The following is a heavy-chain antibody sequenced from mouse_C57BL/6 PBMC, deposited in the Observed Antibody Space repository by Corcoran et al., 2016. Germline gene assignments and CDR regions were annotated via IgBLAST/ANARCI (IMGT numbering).Heavy chain of an antibody. D-gene: IGHD2-1*01. V-gene: IGHV9-3*01. CDR3: ARAYGNPDY. CDR1: GYTFTTYG. Sequence: QIQLVQSGPELKKPGETVKISCKASGYTFTTYGMSWVKQAPGKGLKWMGWINTYSGVPTYADDFKGRFAFSLETSASTAYLQINNLKNEDTATYFCARAYGNPDYWCQGTTLTVSS. J-gene: IGHJ2*01. CDR2: INTYSGVP.